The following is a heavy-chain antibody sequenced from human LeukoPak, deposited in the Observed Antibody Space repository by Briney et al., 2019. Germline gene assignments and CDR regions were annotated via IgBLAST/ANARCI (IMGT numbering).Heavy chain of an antibody. V-gene: IGHV3-21*01. CDR2: ISSSSSYI. CDR1: GFTFSSYS. CDR3: ASQGKELDY. J-gene: IGHJ4*02. Sequence: GGSLRLSCAASGFTFSSYSMNWVRQAPGKGLEWVSSISSSSSYIYYADLVKGRFTISRDNAKNSLYLQMNSLRAEDTAVCYCASQGKELDYWGQGTLVTVSS. D-gene: IGHD3-10*01.